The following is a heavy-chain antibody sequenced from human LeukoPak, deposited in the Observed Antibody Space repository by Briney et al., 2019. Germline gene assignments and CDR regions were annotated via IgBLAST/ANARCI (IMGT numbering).Heavy chain of an antibody. CDR1: GFTVSSNY. V-gene: IGHV3-53*01. CDR3: ARGSSSDFELDS. J-gene: IGHJ4*02. CDR2: IYSTGST. Sequence: PGGSLRLSCAASGFTVSSNYMSWVRQPPGKGLEWVSVIYSTGSTYYAASVKGRFTISRDNSKSTLYLQMNSLRGEDTAVYYCARGSSSDFELDSWGQGTLVTVSS. D-gene: IGHD6-19*01.